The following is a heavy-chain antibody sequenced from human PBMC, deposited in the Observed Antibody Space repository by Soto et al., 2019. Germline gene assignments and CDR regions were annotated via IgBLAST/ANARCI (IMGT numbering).Heavy chain of an antibody. D-gene: IGHD2-8*02. CDR1: GFTFSNYD. Sequence: EVQLVEFGVGLLPPGGSLRLSCEASGFTFSNYDMHWVRQGTGKGLEWVSGISAAGDPDYADSVEGRFTISRENAQNSFFPQMNRHRVGDTAVYYCASTDRDFYGLDVWCQGNTVMVSS. V-gene: IGHV3-13*05. CDR3: ASTDRDFYGLDV. J-gene: IGHJ6*02. CDR2: ISAAGDP.